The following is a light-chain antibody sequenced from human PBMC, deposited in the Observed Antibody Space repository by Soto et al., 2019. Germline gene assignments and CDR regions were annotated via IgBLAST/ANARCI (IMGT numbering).Light chain of an antibody. J-gene: IGKJ1*01. V-gene: IGKV3-20*01. CDR2: GAS. CDR3: QQYGSSHRT. Sequence: EIVMTQSPATLSVSPGERATLSCRASQSVSSSYLAWYQQKPGQAPRLLIYGASSRATGIPDRFSGSGSGTDFTLTISRLEPEDLAVYFCQQYGSSHRTFGQGTKVDIK. CDR1: QSVSSSY.